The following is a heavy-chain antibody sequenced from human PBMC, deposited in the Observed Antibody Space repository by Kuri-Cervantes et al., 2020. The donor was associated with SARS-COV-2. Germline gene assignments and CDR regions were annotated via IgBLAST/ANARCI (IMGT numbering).Heavy chain of an antibody. CDR1: GFSFSTSSVC. J-gene: IGHJ6*02. CDR2: IDWDDDK. V-gene: IGHV2-70*11. Sequence: SGPTLVKPTQTLTLTCTFSGFSFSTSSVCVSWIRQPPGKPLEWLARIDWDDDKYYRTSLRTRLTISKDTSKNQVVLTMTNMDPVDTATYYCARIEGYCSSSSCYRGYYYYGMDVWGQGTTVTVSS. CDR3: ARIEGYCSSSSCYRGYYYYGMDV. D-gene: IGHD2-2*02.